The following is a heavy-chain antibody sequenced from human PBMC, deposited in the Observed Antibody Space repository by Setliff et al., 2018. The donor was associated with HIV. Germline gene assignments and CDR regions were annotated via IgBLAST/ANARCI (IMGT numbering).Heavy chain of an antibody. V-gene: IGHV3-74*01. J-gene: IGHJ6*02. CDR1: GISFGNHW. Sequence: GGSLRLSCGASGISFGNHWMYWVRQAPGKGLVWVSRINADGSITDYADSVKGRFTISRDNAKNTLYMQMNSLRAEDTAVYYCARPCTVWVYGMDVWGQGTTVTVSS. CDR2: INADGSIT. CDR3: ARPCTVWVYGMDV. D-gene: IGHD2-8*01.